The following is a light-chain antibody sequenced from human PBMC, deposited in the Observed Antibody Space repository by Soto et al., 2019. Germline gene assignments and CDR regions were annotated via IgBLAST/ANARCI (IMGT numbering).Light chain of an antibody. J-gene: IGKJ4*01. CDR3: QQYNNLALT. Sequence: EKVMTQSPVTLSVSPGARVTLSCRASQSVSSTLAWYQQKPGQAPRLLIYSASTRATGIPARFSGSGSGTEFTLINSSLQSEEFAVYYCQQYNNLALTFGGGTKVEIK. V-gene: IGKV3-15*01. CDR1: QSVSST. CDR2: SAS.